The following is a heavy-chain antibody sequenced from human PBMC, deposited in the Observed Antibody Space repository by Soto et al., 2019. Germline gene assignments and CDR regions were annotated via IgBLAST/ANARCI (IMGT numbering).Heavy chain of an antibody. V-gene: IGHV1-46*01. Sequence: QVQLVQSGAEVKKPGASVKVSCKASGYTFTSYYMHWVRQAPGPGLEWMGVINPSGGSTSYAQKFQSRVTMTRDTSTSTVYMELSSLRSEDTAVYYCAREGDGYNFFDYWGQGTLVTVSS. D-gene: IGHD5-12*01. CDR3: AREGDGYNFFDY. CDR2: INPSGGST. J-gene: IGHJ4*02. CDR1: GYTFTSYY.